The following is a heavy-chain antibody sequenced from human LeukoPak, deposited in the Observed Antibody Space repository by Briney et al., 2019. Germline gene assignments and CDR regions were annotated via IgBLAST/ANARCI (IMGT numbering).Heavy chain of an antibody. CDR1: GFTFSSYS. Sequence: PGGSLRLSCTASGFTFSSYSMNWVRQAPGKGLEWVSSISSSSSYIYYADSVKGRFTISRDNAKNSLYLQMNSLRAEDTALYYCVGGQQPGFDYWGQGTLVTVSS. CDR2: ISSSSSYI. V-gene: IGHV3-21*01. D-gene: IGHD6-13*01. J-gene: IGHJ4*02. CDR3: VGGQQPGFDY.